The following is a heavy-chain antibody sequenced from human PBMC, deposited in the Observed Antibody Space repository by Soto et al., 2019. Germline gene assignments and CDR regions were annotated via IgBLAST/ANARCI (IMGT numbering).Heavy chain of an antibody. Sequence: QVQLVQSGAEVKKSGSSVRVSCKASGGTFNSYTLSWVRQAPGQRLEWMGRIIPMLSMSTYALKFQGRVSIIADKSTYTVYLHLSSLRSADTAIYYCATSYGSGSRPFDYWGQGTLVTVSS. D-gene: IGHD3-10*01. V-gene: IGHV1-69*02. J-gene: IGHJ4*02. CDR3: ATSYGSGSRPFDY. CDR1: GGTFNSYT. CDR2: IIPMLSMS.